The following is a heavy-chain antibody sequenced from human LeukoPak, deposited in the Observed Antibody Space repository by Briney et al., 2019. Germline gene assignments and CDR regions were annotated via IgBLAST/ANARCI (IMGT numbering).Heavy chain of an antibody. J-gene: IGHJ6*02. CDR3: ARGSGWYLYYYYYGMDV. Sequence: SETLSLTCAVYGGSFSGYYWSWIRQPPGKGLEWIGEINHSGSTNYNPSLKSRVTISVDTSKNQFSLKLSSVTAADTAVYYCARGSGWYLYYYYYGMDVWGQGTTVTVSS. V-gene: IGHV4-34*01. CDR1: GGSFSGYY. CDR2: INHSGST. D-gene: IGHD6-19*01.